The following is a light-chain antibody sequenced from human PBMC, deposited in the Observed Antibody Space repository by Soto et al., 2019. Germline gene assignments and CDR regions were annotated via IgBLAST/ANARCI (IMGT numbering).Light chain of an antibody. CDR3: QQSYTMPYT. J-gene: IGKJ2*01. CDR2: AAS. CDR1: ECISTF. V-gene: IGKV1-39*01. Sequence: DIQMTQSPSSLSASVGDRLTITCRASECISTFLNWYQNKPGAAPKLVIYAASTLQSGVPSRFSGSGSGTEFTLTISSVQPEDFAAYYCQQSYTMPYTFGQGTKVEIE.